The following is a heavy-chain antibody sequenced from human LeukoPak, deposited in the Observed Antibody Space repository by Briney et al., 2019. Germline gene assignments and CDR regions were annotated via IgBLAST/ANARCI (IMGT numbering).Heavy chain of an antibody. CDR3: ATGTRVRGANYYYYGMDV. Sequence: PSETLSLTCAASGVSISSGGYSWSWIRQPPGKGLEWIGYIYHSGSTNYNPSLKSRVTISVDTSKNQFSLKLSSVTAADTAVYYCATGTRVRGANYYYYGMDVWGQGTTVTVSS. CDR1: GVSISSGGYS. J-gene: IGHJ6*02. V-gene: IGHV4-30-2*01. D-gene: IGHD3-10*01. CDR2: IYHSGST.